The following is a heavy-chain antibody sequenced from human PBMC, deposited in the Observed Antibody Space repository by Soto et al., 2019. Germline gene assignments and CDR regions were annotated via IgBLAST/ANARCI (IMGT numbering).Heavy chain of an antibody. D-gene: IGHD3-10*01. CDR1: GFTFSTYA. V-gene: IGHV3-30*18. Sequence: QVHLVESGGGVVQPGRSLRLSCAASGFTFSTYAMHWVRQAPGKGLEWVAVISYDGSSEYFADSVKGRFTISRDNSKNTLYLRMNSLRAEDTAVYYCAKTQYYGSGSYTIAYFDYWGQGTLVTVSS. CDR2: ISYDGSSE. J-gene: IGHJ4*02. CDR3: AKTQYYGSGSYTIAYFDY.